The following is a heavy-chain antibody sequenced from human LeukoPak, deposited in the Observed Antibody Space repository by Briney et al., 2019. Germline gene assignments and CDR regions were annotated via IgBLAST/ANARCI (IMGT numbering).Heavy chain of an antibody. CDR2: IAHHGNNR. D-gene: IGHD2-2*03. Sequence: GGSLRLSCTTSGFTFSASAMHWVRQGPGKGLEWVAYIAHHGNNRYYVDSVKGRFTISRDNSKGVLYLQMNSLRGDDTAIYYCAKDGSWPCTDWGQGTLVTVAP. J-gene: IGHJ4*02. CDR1: GFTFSASA. V-gene: IGHV3-30*02. CDR3: AKDGSWPCTD.